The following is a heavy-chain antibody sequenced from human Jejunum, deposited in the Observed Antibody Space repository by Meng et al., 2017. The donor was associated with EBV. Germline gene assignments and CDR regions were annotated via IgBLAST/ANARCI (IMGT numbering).Heavy chain of an antibody. CDR2: IYHDGSS. CDR3: ARVRCSGGSCFSFDY. V-gene: IGHV4-4*02. Sequence: QVQLQESGPGLVNPSGTPSLTCAVSGGSITSSYWWTLVRQPPGEGLEWIGEIYHDGSSNYSPSLKSRVTILLDKSENHFSLKLNSVTAADTAVYYCARVRCSGGSCFSFDYWGQGALVNVSS. CDR1: GGSITSSYW. J-gene: IGHJ4*02. D-gene: IGHD2-15*01.